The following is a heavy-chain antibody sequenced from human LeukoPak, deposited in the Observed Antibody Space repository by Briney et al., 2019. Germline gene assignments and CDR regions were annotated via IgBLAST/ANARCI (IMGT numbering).Heavy chain of an antibody. CDR2: IYYSGST. Sequence: SETLSLTCTVSGGSISSYYWSWIRQPPGKGLEWIGYIYYSGSTNYNPSLKSRVTISVDTSKNQFSLKLSSVTAADTAVYYCARDGGSFFDYWGQGTLVTVSS. J-gene: IGHJ4*02. D-gene: IGHD3-16*01. V-gene: IGHV4-59*01. CDR3: ARDGGSFFDY. CDR1: GGSISSYY.